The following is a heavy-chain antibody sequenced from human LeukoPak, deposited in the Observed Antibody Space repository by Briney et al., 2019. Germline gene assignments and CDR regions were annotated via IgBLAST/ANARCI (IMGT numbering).Heavy chain of an antibody. Sequence: SETLSLTCTVSGGSISRYYWSWIRPPPGKGLEWIGYIYYSGSTNYNPSLRSRVTISVDTSKNQFSLKLSSVTAADTAVYYCARAYSGSYFWFDPWGQGTLVTVSS. CDR2: IYYSGST. J-gene: IGHJ5*02. CDR3: ARAYSGSYFWFDP. V-gene: IGHV4-59*01. CDR1: GGSISRYY. D-gene: IGHD1-26*01.